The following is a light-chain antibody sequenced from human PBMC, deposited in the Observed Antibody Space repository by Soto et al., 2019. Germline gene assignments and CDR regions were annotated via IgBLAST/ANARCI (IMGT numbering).Light chain of an antibody. V-gene: IGKV1-27*01. J-gene: IGKJ3*01. CDR3: QKHNGAPFT. CDR2: AAS. Sequence: DIQMTQSPSSLSASIGDRVTITCRASQGISTYLAWYQQKPGKVPKLLIYAASTLQSGVPSRFSGSGSVTDFTRTINNLQHEDVATFYCQKHNGAPFTFGPGTKVDIK. CDR1: QGISTY.